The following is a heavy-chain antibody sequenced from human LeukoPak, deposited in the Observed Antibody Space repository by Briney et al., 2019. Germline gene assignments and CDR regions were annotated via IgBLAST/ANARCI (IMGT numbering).Heavy chain of an antibody. CDR2: MNPNSGNT. CDR1: GYTFTSYD. Sequence: ASVKVSCKASGYTFTSYDINWVRQATGQGLEWMRWMNPNSGNTGYAQKFQGRVTMTRNTSISTAYMELSSLRSEDTAVYYCARCPRYDYVWGSYRYYYYGMDVWGQGTTVTVSS. V-gene: IGHV1-8*01. D-gene: IGHD3-16*02. CDR3: ARCPRYDYVWGSYRYYYYGMDV. J-gene: IGHJ6*02.